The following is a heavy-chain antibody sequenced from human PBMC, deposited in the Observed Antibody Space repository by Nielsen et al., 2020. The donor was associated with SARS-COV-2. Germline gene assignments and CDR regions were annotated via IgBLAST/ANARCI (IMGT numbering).Heavy chain of an antibody. D-gene: IGHD4-17*01. V-gene: IGHV6-1*01. CDR3: ARARGAYGDYYYYYYTDV. Sequence: WLRQSPSRGLEWLGRTYYRSKWYNDYAVSVKSRITINPDTSKNQFSLHLNSVTPEDTALYYCARARGAYGDYYYYYYTDVWGKGTTVTVSS. J-gene: IGHJ6*03. CDR2: TYYRSKWYN.